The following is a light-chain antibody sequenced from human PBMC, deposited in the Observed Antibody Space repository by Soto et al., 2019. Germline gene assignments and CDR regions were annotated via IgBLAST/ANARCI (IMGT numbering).Light chain of an antibody. CDR2: EIS. J-gene: IGLJ1*01. CDR1: SSDVGGYNF. CDR3: SSYTSSSSISV. Sequence: QSALTQPASVSGSPGQSITISCTGTSSDVGGYNFVSWYQQHPGKAPKLIIYEISNRPSGVSNRFSGSKSGNTASLAISGLQAEDEADYYCSSYTSSSSISVFGTGTQVTVL. V-gene: IGLV2-14*01.